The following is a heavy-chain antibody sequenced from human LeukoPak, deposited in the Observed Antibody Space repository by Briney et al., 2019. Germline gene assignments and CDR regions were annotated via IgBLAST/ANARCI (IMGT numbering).Heavy chain of an antibody. J-gene: IGHJ4*02. CDR3: ARRPDYGGTPTFDY. Sequence: GGSLRLSCAASGLTVSSTYMSWVRQAPGKGLEWVTVIYSDGSTYYADSVKGRFTISRDNSRNTLYLQMNSLRAEDTAVYFCARRPDYGGTPTFDYWGQGTLVTVSS. CDR2: IYSDGST. D-gene: IGHD4-23*01. CDR1: GLTVSSTY. V-gene: IGHV3-66*01.